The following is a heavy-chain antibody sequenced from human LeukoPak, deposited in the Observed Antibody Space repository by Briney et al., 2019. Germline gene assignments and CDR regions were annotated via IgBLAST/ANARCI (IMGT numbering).Heavy chain of an antibody. CDR1: GFTFSVYW. Sequence: GGSLRLSCAASGFTFSVYWMHWVRQAPGKGLVWVSRANIDGSDTTYADSVKGRFTISRDNAKNTLYLQMNSLRVEDTAVYYCARLSYDSGGYYTFDYWGRGTLVTVSS. V-gene: IGHV3-74*01. CDR3: ARLSYDSGGYYTFDY. CDR2: ANIDGSDT. D-gene: IGHD3-22*01. J-gene: IGHJ4*02.